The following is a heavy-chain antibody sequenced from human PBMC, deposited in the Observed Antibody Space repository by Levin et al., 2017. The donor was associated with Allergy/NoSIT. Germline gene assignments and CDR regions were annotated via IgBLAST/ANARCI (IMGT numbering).Heavy chain of an antibody. CDR2: FDSRSGNK. CDR1: GFTFSTDS. CDR3: TRVTRREGGRLASAGFDS. D-gene: IGHD3-16*01. Sequence: ASVKVSCVVTGFTFSTDSMSWVRQAPGKGLEWVSCFDSRSGNKFYSESVKGRFTISRDNAKNSLYLQMTSLRAEDTAVYYCTRVTRREGGRLASAGFDSWGQGTLVTVSS. J-gene: IGHJ4*02. V-gene: IGHV3-48*04.